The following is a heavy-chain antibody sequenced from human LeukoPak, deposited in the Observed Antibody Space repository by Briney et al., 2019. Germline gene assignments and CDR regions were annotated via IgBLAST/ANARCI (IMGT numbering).Heavy chain of an antibody. CDR2: ISSSSSYI. V-gene: IGHV3-21*01. J-gene: IGHJ4*02. D-gene: IGHD5-24*01. Sequence: PGGSLRLSCAASGFTFSSYSMNWVRQAPGKGLEWVSSISSSSSYIYYADSVKGRFTISRDDAKNSLYLQMNSLRAEDTAVYYCARDQRWLQQYYFDYWGQGTLVTVSS. CDR1: GFTFSSYS. CDR3: ARDQRWLQQYYFDY.